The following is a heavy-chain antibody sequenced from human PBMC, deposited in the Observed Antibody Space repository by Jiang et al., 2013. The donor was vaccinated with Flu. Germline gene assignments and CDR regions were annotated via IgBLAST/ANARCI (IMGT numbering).Heavy chain of an antibody. Sequence: ISWVRQAPGQGLEWMGGIIPIFGTANYAQKFQGRVTITADESTSTAYMELSSLRSEDTAVYYCARPLGGADDAFDIWGQGDNGHRLF. V-gene: IGHV1-69*01. D-gene: IGHD1-26*01. CDR2: IIPIFGTA. CDR3: ARPLGGADDAFDI. J-gene: IGHJ3*02.